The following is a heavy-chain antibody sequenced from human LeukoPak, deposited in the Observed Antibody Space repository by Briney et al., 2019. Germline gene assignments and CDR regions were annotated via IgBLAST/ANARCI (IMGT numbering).Heavy chain of an antibody. D-gene: IGHD2-2*01. CDR2: IYHSGST. CDR3: ARVLPNDWYFDL. CDR1: GGSISRGGYS. J-gene: IGHJ2*01. V-gene: IGHV4-30-2*01. Sequence: SETLSLTCAVSGGSISRGGYSWSWIRQPPGKGLEWIGYIYHSGSTYYNPSLKSRVTISVDRSKNQFSLKLSSVTAADTAVYYCARVLPNDWYFDLWGRGTLVTVSS.